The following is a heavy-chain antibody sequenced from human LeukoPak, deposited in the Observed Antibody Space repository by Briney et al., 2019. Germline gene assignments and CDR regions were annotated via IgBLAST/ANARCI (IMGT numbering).Heavy chain of an antibody. CDR2: IIPIFGTA. CDR3: ARGGRIAARHYYYMDV. J-gene: IGHJ6*03. V-gene: IGHV1-69*01. D-gene: IGHD6-6*01. CDR1: GGTFSSYA. Sequence: SVKVSCKASGGTFSSYAISWVRQAPGQGLEWMGGIIPIFGTANYAQKFQGRVTITADESTSTAYMELSSLRSEDTAVYYCARGGRIAARHYYYMDVWGKGTTVTVSS.